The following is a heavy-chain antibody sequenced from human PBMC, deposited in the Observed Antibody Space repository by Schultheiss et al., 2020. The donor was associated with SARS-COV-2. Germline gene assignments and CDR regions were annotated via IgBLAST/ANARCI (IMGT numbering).Heavy chain of an antibody. J-gene: IGHJ4*02. D-gene: IGHD3-22*01. Sequence: GESLKISCKASGYTFTSYGISWVRQAPGQGLEWMGWISAYNGNTNYAQKLQGRVTMTTDTSTSTAYMELRSLRSDDTAVYYCATALLSSGYYYYFDYWGQGTLVTVSS. CDR3: ATALLSSGYYYYFDY. CDR1: GYTFTSYG. V-gene: IGHV1-18*01. CDR2: ISAYNGNT.